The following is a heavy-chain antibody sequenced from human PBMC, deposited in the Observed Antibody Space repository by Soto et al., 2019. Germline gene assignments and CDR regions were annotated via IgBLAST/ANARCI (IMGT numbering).Heavy chain of an antibody. J-gene: IGHJ6*02. CDR2: ISYDGSNK. CDR3: ARAAAALRNYYYYYGMDV. Sequence: GGSLRLSCAASGFTFSSYAMHWVRQAPGKGLEWVAVISYDGSNKYYADSVKGRFTISRDNSKNTLYLQMNSLRAEDTAVYYCARAAAALRNYYYYYGMDVWGQGTTVTVSS. CDR1: GFTFSSYA. V-gene: IGHV3-30-3*01. D-gene: IGHD6-13*01.